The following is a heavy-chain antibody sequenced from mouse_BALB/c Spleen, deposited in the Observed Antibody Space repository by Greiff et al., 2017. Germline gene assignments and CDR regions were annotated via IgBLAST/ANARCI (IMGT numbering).Heavy chain of an antibody. D-gene: IGHD2-2*01. CDR2: IDPANGNT. CDR3: APCYYGYPGGAY. J-gene: IGHJ3*01. CDR1: GFNIKDTY. V-gene: IGHV14-3*02. Sequence: VQLQQSGAELVKPGASVKLSCTASGFNIKDTYMHWVKQRPEQGLEWIGRIDPANGNTKYDPKFQGKATITADTSSNTAYLQLSSLTSEDTAVYYCAPCYYGYPGGAYWGQGTLVTVSA.